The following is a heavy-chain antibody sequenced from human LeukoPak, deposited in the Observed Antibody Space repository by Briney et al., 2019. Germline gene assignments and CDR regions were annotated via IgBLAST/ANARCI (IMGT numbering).Heavy chain of an antibody. J-gene: IGHJ4*02. Sequence: SETLSLTCTVSGGSISSYYWSWLRQPAGKGLERIGRIYTSGSTNYNPSLKSRVTMSVDTSKNQFSLKLSSVTAADTAMYYCASGYDYVWGSYRLDYWGQGTLVTVSS. D-gene: IGHD3-16*02. CDR2: IYTSGST. CDR3: ASGYDYVWGSYRLDY. CDR1: GGSISSYY. V-gene: IGHV4-4*07.